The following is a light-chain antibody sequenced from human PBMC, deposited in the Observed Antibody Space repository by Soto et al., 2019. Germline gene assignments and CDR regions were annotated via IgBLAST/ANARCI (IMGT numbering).Light chain of an antibody. CDR2: DAS. V-gene: IGKV3-15*01. CDR1: QSVSSS. J-gene: IGKJ4*01. CDR3: QQYNNWPPLT. Sequence: EIVMTQSPATPSVSPGDRATLSFRASQSVSSSLAWYQQIPGQAPRLLIYDASTRATGIPARFGGSWSGTEFTLTISSLQSEDFAVYYCQQYNNWPPLTFGGGTKVELK.